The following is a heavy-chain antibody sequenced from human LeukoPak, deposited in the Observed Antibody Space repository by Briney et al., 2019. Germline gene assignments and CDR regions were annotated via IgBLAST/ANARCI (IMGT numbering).Heavy chain of an antibody. CDR2: ISNTGGTA. D-gene: IGHD2-2*01. CDR3: ARAPAGRGFDY. CDR1: GFTFSSYG. V-gene: IGHV3-23*01. Sequence: GGSLRLSCAASGFTFSSYGMSWVRQAPGKGLEWVSHISNTGGTAYYADSVKGRFTISRDNSKNTLYLQMSSLRAEDTAVYYCARAPAGRGFDYWGQGTLVTVSS. J-gene: IGHJ4*02.